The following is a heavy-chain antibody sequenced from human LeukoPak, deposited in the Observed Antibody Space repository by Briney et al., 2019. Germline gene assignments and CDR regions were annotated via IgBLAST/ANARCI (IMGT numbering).Heavy chain of an antibody. D-gene: IGHD3-22*01. CDR3: ARGPLYYYDSSGYVDY. V-gene: IGHV4-39*01. Sequence: SETLSLTCTVSGGSISSSSYYWGWIRQPPGKGLEWIGSIYYSGSTYYNPSLKSRVTISVDTSKNQFSLKLSSVTAADTAVYYCARGPLYYYDSSGYVDYWGQGTLVTVSS. J-gene: IGHJ4*02. CDR1: GGSISSSSYY. CDR2: IYYSGST.